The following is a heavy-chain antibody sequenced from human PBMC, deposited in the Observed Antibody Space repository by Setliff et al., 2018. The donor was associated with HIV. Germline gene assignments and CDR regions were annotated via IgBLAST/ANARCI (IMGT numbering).Heavy chain of an antibody. V-gene: IGHV1-69*10. CDR3: ARARTRVQGGKSLYYMDV. J-gene: IGHJ6*03. Sequence: AASVKVSCKASGGTFSSYAISWVRQAPGQGLEWMGGIIPILGIANYAQKFQGRVTITTDESTSTAYMELSSLRSEDTAVYYCARARTRVQGGKSLYYMDVWGKGTTVTVSS. CDR2: IIPILGIA. D-gene: IGHD2-15*01. CDR1: GGTFSSYA.